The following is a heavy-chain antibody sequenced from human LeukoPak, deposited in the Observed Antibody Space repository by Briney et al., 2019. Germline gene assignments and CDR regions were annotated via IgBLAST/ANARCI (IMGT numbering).Heavy chain of an antibody. CDR3: ARLISTAGLSYFEL. V-gene: IGHV5-51*01. CDR1: EYKFAIYW. Sequence: GESLKTSCKASEYKFAIYWIGWVCQMPGKGLEWRGLIYPGVSNTRFSPSFQRQVTLSADKSIPTAYLQWSSLKASDTALYYCARLISTAGLSYFELWGQGTLVTVSS. D-gene: IGHD6-13*01. J-gene: IGHJ4*02. CDR2: IYPGVSNT.